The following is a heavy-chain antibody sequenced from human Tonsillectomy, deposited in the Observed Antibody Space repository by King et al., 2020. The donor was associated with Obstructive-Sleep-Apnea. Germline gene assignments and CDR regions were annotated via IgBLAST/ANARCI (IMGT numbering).Heavy chain of an antibody. CDR2: IKQDGSEK. CDR3: ARVATTVTTALGY. D-gene: IGHD4-17*01. CDR1: GFTFSSYW. J-gene: IGHJ4*02. Sequence: VQLVESGGGLVQPGGSLRLSCAASGFTFSSYWMSWVRQAPGKGLEWVANIKQDGSEKYYVDSVKGRFTISRDNAKKSLYLQMNSLRAEDTAVYYCARVATTVTTALGYWGQGTLVTVSS. V-gene: IGHV3-7*01.